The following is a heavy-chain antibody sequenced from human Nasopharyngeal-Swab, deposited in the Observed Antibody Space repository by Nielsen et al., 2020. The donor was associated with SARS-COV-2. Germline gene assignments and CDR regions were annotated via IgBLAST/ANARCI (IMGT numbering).Heavy chain of an antibody. CDR2: IYYSGST. CDR3: AREPAYGDYFDY. CDR1: GGSISSYY. D-gene: IGHD4-17*01. Sequence: SETLSLTCTVSGGSISSYYWSWIRQPPGKGLGWIGYIYYSGSTNYNPSLKSRVTISVDTSKNQFSLKLSSVTAADTAVYYCAREPAYGDYFDYWGQGTLVTVSS. V-gene: IGHV4-59*01. J-gene: IGHJ4*02.